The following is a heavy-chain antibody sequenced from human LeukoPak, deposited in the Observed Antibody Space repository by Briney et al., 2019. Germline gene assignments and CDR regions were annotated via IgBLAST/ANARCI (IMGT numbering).Heavy chain of an antibody. J-gene: IGHJ4*02. CDR1: GFSFSDYW. V-gene: IGHV3-7*05. Sequence: GGSLRLSCAASGFSFSDYWMSWVRQAPGKGLEWVATIKHDGREQYYVDSLKGRFTISRDNTKNSLYLLMNDLRAEDTAVYSCATASYGFAQWGQGTLVTVPS. CDR2: IKHDGREQ. D-gene: IGHD3-10*01. CDR3: ATASYGFAQ.